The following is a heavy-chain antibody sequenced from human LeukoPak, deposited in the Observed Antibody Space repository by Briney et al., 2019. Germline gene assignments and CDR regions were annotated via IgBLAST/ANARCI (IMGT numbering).Heavy chain of an antibody. CDR1: GFTVNNNY. Sequence: PGGSLRLSCAASGFTVNNNYVNWVRQAPGKGLEWVSIIYGGGDTSYAESVKGRFTISRDNSKNTVYHQMNSLRAEDTAVYYCAKESGYYHYWGQGTLVTVSS. J-gene: IGHJ4*02. V-gene: IGHV3-53*01. D-gene: IGHD3-3*01. CDR2: IYGGGDT. CDR3: AKESGYYHY.